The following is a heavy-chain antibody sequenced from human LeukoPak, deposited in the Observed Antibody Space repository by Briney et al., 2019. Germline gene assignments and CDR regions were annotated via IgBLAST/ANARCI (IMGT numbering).Heavy chain of an antibody. D-gene: IGHD6-13*01. V-gene: IGHV3-23*01. CDR2: ISGSGGST. CDR3: AKGGAAAGTGYYYYYYMDV. Sequence: GGSLRLSCAASGFTFSSYAMSWVRQVPGKGLEWVSAISGSGGSTYYADSVKGRFTISRDISKNTLYLQMNSLRAEDTAVYYCAKGGAAAGTGYYYYYYMDVWGKGTTVTVSS. J-gene: IGHJ6*03. CDR1: GFTFSSYA.